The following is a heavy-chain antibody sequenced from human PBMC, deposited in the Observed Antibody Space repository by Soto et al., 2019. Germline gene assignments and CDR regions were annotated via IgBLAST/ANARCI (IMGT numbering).Heavy chain of an antibody. CDR3: ARPAIVGATMNDAFDI. CDR1: GFTFSSYG. J-gene: IGHJ3*02. Sequence: SLRLSCAASGFTFSSYGMHWVRQAPGKGLEWVAVIWYDGSNKYYADSVKGRFTISRDNSKNTLYLQMNSLRAEDTAVYYCARPAIVGATMNDAFDIWGQGTMVTVSS. V-gene: IGHV3-33*01. CDR2: IWYDGSNK. D-gene: IGHD1-26*01.